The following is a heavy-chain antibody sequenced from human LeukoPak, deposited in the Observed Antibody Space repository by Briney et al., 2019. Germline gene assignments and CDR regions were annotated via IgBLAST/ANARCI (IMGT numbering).Heavy chain of an antibody. D-gene: IGHD2-8*01. CDR2: ISSSSSYI. Sequence: PGGSLRLSCAASGFTFSSYSMNWVRQAPGKGLEWVSSISSSSSYIYYADSVKGRFTISRDNAKNSLYLQMNSLRAEDTAVYYCAKESAHLTKHFDYWGQGALVTVSS. CDR1: GFTFSSYS. J-gene: IGHJ4*02. V-gene: IGHV3-21*04. CDR3: AKESAHLTKHFDY.